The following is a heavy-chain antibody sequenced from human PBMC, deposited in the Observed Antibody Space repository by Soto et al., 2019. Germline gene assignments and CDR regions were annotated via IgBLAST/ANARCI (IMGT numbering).Heavy chain of an antibody. CDR2: ISGSGGST. CDR1: GFTFSSYA. D-gene: IGHD4-4*01. Sequence: GGSLRLSCAASGFTFSSYAMSWVRQAPGKGLEWVSAISGSGGSTYYADSVKGRFTISRDNSKNTLYLQMNSLRAEDTAVYYCAKRTVYSNDYSNYYFDYWGQGTLVTVSS. CDR3: AKRTVYSNDYSNYYFDY. V-gene: IGHV3-23*01. J-gene: IGHJ4*02.